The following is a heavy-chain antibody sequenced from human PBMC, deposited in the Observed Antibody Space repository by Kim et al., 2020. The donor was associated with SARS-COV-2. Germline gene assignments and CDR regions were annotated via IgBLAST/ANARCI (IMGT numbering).Heavy chain of an antibody. CDR1: GGTFSSYA. V-gene: IGHV1-69*13. CDR2: IIPIFGTA. J-gene: IGHJ3*02. D-gene: IGHD4-17*01. CDR3: ARDYGDYDSGAFDI. Sequence: SVKVSCKASGGTFSSYAISWVRQAPGQGLEWMGGIIPIFGTANYAQKFQGRVTITADESTSTAYMELSSLRSEDTAVYYCARDYGDYDSGAFDIWGQGTMVTVSS.